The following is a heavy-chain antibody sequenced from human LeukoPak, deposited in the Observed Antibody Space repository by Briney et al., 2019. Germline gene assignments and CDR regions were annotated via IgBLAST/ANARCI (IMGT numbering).Heavy chain of an antibody. D-gene: IGHD2-15*01. Sequence: SETLSLTCTVSAGSISSYYWSWIRHPPRKGLEWIGYIYYSGSTNYNPSLKSRVTISVDTSKNQFSLKLSSVTAADTAVYYCARGGGSSMSFRFDPWGQGTLVTVSS. CDR1: AGSISSYY. CDR2: IYYSGST. V-gene: IGHV4-59*01. J-gene: IGHJ5*02. CDR3: ARGGGSSMSFRFDP.